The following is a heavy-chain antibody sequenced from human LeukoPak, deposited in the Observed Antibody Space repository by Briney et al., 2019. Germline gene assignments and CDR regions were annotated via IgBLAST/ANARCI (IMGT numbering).Heavy chain of an antibody. V-gene: IGHV3-23*01. CDR3: AKSLFYDSSGQAFDY. J-gene: IGHJ4*02. D-gene: IGHD3-22*01. Sequence: GGSLRLSCAASGFTFSSYAMTWVRQAPGKGLEWVSGISVSGVSTFYADSVKGRFTVSRDNSKNTLYLQMNSLRAEDTAVYYCAKSLFYDSSGQAFDYWGQGTLVTVSS. CDR1: GFTFSSYA. CDR2: ISVSGVST.